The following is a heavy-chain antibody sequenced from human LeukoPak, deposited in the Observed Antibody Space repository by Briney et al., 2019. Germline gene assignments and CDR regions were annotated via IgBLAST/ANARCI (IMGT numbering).Heavy chain of an antibody. CDR3: ARLVDSSGYYDGTFDY. Sequence: PSETLSLTCTVSGGSISSSSYYWGWIRQPPGKGLEWIGSIYYSGSTYYNPSLKSRVTISVDTSKNQFSLKLSSVTAAGTAVYYCARLVDSSGYYDGTFDYWGQGTLVTVSS. D-gene: IGHD3-22*01. CDR2: IYYSGST. J-gene: IGHJ4*02. CDR1: GGSISSSSYY. V-gene: IGHV4-39*01.